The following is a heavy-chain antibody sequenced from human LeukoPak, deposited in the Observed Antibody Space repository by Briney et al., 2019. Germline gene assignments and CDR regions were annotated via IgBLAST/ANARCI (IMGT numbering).Heavy chain of an antibody. V-gene: IGHV4-39*07. J-gene: IGHJ4*02. CDR2: IYYSGST. Sequence: SETLSLTCTVSGGSISSSSYYWGWIRQPPGKGLEWIGSIYYSGSTNYNPSLKSRVTISVDKSKNQFSLKLSSVTAADTAVYYCARVWGDYYYFDYWGQGTLVTVSS. CDR3: ARVWGDYYYFDY. D-gene: IGHD4-17*01. CDR1: GGSISSSSYY.